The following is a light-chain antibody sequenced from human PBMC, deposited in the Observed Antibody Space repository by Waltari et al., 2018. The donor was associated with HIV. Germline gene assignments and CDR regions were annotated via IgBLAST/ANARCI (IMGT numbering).Light chain of an antibody. CDR2: DAS. CDR3: QQYNDRLSWT. J-gene: IGKJ1*01. V-gene: IGKV3-15*01. Sequence: EIVMTQSPATLSVSPGQRATVSCWASQSISSNLAWYQQRPGQAPRLLVYDASTRVAGIPARFSASGFATEFTLTISSLQSEDFAVYYCQQYNDRLSWTFGQGTKVEMK. CDR1: QSISSN.